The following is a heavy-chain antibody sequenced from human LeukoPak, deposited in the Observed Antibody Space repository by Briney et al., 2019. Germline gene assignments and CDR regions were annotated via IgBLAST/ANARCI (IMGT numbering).Heavy chain of an antibody. J-gene: IGHJ4*02. CDR1: GFTFSTYV. V-gene: IGHV3-23*01. CDR3: AKGLLLWFGEPGGFDY. Sequence: GGSLRLSCAASGFTFSTYVMNWFRQAPGKGLEWVSTISVGAEYIFYADSVKGRFTISRDDSNNALYLQMHSLRAEDTALYYCAKGLLLWFGEPGGFDYWGQGTLVTVSS. CDR2: ISVGAEYI. D-gene: IGHD3-10*01.